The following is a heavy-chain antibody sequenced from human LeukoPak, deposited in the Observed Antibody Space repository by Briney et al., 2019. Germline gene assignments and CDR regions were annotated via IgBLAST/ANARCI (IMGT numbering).Heavy chain of an antibody. V-gene: IGHV3-23*01. J-gene: IGHJ4*01. CDR3: AKEPTSSMVREGAGY. Sequence: AGSLRLSCVVSGFTFSAYAISWVRKAQGAGLERVSSISACGATTDYADSVKGRFTVSRDNSKKTLYLQMDSLRAEDTAVYYCAKEPTSSMVREGAGYWGQGILATVPS. D-gene: IGHD3-10*01. CDR1: GFTFSAYA. CDR2: ISACGATT.